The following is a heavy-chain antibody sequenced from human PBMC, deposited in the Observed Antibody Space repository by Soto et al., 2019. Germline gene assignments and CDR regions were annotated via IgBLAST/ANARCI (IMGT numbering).Heavy chain of an antibody. CDR2: ISAYNGNT. D-gene: IGHD3-16*01. J-gene: IGHJ2*01. CDR1: GYTFTSYG. V-gene: IGHV1-18*04. Sequence: QVQLVQSGAEVKKPGASVKFSCKASGYTFTSYGISWVRQAPGQGLEWMGWISAYNGNTNYAQKLQGRVTMTTGTATSTAYMELRGLRSDDTAVYFCASEQPPGESRGNFSYFELWGRGTLVTDSS. CDR3: ASEQPPGESRGNFSYFEL.